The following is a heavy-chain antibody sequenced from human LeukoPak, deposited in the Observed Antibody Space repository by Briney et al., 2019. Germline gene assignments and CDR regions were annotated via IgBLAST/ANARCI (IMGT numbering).Heavy chain of an antibody. CDR2: IDQHGSQK. Sequence: PGGSLRLSCAASGFTFNNYWMSWVRQAPGKGLEWVANIDQHGSQKFSVDSVKGRFTISRDNTKNSLYLQMNSLKAEDTAVYHCARGGSSRGIDYWGQGTLVTVSS. CDR3: ARGGSSRGIDY. CDR1: GFTFNNYW. D-gene: IGHD6-13*01. J-gene: IGHJ4*02. V-gene: IGHV3-7*01.